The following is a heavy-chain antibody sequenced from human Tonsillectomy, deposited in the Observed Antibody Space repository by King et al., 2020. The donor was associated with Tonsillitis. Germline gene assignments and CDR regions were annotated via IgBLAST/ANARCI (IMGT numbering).Heavy chain of an antibody. D-gene: IGHD2-2*03. CDR1: GYSFTTYW. CDR3: ARKWIAEFEEYYFDY. J-gene: IGHJ4*02. CDR2: IYPGDSDT. V-gene: IGHV5-51*01. Sequence: VQLVQSGTEVKKPGASLKISCKGSGYSFTTYWIGWVRQMPGKGLEWMGIIYPGDSDTRYSLSFQGQVTISADKSINTVYVQWSSLKASDTAMYYCARKWIAEFEEYYFDYWGQGTLVTVSS.